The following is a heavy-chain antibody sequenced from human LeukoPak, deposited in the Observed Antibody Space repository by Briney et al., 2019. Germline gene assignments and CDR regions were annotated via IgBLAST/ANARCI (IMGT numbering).Heavy chain of an antibody. CDR1: GFTFSTYA. J-gene: IGHJ4*02. CDR3: AKEERVGITPPFFDY. D-gene: IGHD1-26*01. Sequence: GGTLRLSCAASGFTFSTYAMSWVRQAPGKGLEWVSAISGTSDGSYYADSVKGRFTISRDNSKNTLYLQMNSLRAEDTAVYYCAKEERVGITPPFFDYWGQGTLVTVSS. CDR2: ISGTSDGS. V-gene: IGHV3-23*01.